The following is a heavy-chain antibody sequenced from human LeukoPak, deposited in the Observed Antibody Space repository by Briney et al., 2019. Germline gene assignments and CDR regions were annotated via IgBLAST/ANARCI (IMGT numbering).Heavy chain of an antibody. CDR2: INHSGST. J-gene: IGHJ3*02. D-gene: IGHD5-12*01. CDR1: GGSFSGYY. CDR3: ARVRSGYDWVAFDI. Sequence: SETLSLTCAVYGGSFSGYYWSWIRQPPGKGLEWIGEINHSGSTNYNPSLKSRVTISVDTSKNQFSLKLSSVTAADTAVYYCARVRSGYDWVAFDIWGQGTMVTVSS. V-gene: IGHV4-34*01.